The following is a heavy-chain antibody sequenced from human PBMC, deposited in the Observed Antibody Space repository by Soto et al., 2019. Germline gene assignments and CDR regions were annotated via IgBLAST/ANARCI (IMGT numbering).Heavy chain of an antibody. CDR1: GFTFSNAW. Sequence: GGSLRLSCAAPGFTFSNAWMSWVRQAPGKGLEWVGRIKSKTDGGTTDYAAPVKGRFTISRDDSKNTLYLQMNSLKTEDTAVYYCTTDERDYYGSGSYYSLYWGQGTLVTVSS. V-gene: IGHV3-15*01. CDR2: IKSKTDGGTT. CDR3: TTDERDYYGSGSYYSLY. J-gene: IGHJ4*02. D-gene: IGHD3-10*01.